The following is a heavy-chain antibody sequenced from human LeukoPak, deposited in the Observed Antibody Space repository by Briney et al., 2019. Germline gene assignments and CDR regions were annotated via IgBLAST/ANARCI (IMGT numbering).Heavy chain of an antibody. J-gene: IGHJ4*02. CDR2: ISTSGATN. CDR1: GFIFSDYY. V-gene: IGHV3-11*04. Sequence: PGGSLRPSCTASGFIFSDYYMSWLRQAPGKGLEWVSYISTSGATNYYADSVKGRFTLSRDNAKNSLYLQMNSLRAEDTAVYYCARDRRVNYYGSGSYYGLFDYWGQGTLVTVSS. CDR3: ARDRRVNYYGSGSYYGLFDY. D-gene: IGHD3-10*01.